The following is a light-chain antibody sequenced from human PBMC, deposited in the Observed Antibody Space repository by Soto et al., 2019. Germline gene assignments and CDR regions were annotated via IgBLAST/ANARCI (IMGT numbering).Light chain of an antibody. CDR2: ESS. CDR1: QSVGTS. J-gene: IGKJ4*01. Sequence: EIVLTQSPATLSLSPGERATLSCRASQSVGTSLAWYQQKSGQAPRLLFYESSNMATFIPARFSASGSGTDFTLTISGLEPEDCAVYYGQPRGVWPLTFGGGTKVESK. CDR3: QPRGVWPLT. V-gene: IGKV3-11*01.